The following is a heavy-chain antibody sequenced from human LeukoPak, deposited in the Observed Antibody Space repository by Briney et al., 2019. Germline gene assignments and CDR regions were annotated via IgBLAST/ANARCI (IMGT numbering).Heavy chain of an antibody. CDR2: IYSSGST. J-gene: IGHJ4*02. Sequence: SQTLSLTCKVSGGSISSGGYYWSWLRQHPGKGLEWIGYIYSSGSTYYSPSLKSRVTISRDTSKNQFSLTLSSVTAADTAVYYCARKRRSRDFDYWGQGTLVTVSS. D-gene: IGHD1-1*01. CDR3: ARKRRSRDFDY. CDR1: GGSISSGGYY. V-gene: IGHV4-31*03.